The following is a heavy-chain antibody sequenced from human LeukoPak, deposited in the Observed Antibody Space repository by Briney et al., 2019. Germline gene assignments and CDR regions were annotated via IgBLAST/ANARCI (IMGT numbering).Heavy chain of an antibody. D-gene: IGHD4-17*01. CDR3: AADPGHYGDYDFDY. CDR1: GYTFTDHY. CDR2: INPNSGGT. J-gene: IGHJ4*02. V-gene: IGHV1-2*02. Sequence: ASVKVSCKASGYTFTDHYIHWVRQAPGQGLEWLGEINPNSGGTSFAQKFQGRVTMTRDTSISTVDMELSSLRSEDTAVYYCAADPGHYGDYDFDYWGQGTLVTVSS.